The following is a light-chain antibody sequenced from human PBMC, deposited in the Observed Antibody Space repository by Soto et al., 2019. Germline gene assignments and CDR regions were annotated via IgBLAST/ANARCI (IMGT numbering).Light chain of an antibody. J-gene: IGKJ1*01. CDR1: QSVSSSY. CDR3: QQYSDSAWT. CDR2: GAS. V-gene: IGKV3-20*01. Sequence: EIVLTQSPGTLSLSPGERATLSCRASQSVSSSYLGWYQQKPGQAPRLLIFGASSRATGIPDRFSGSGSESDFALNITGLEPEDFAVYYCQQYSDSAWTFGQGTRVEIK.